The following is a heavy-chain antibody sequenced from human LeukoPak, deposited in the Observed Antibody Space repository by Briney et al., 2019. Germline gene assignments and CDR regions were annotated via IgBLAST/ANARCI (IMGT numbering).Heavy chain of an antibody. Sequence: GGSLRLSCAASGFTFSSYAMTWVRQAPGKGLEWVSSISAGAGTYYADSVTGRFTVSRDDSKNILYLQMNSLRAEDTAVYYCAKEPKYSSSYYSDYWGQGTLVTVSS. D-gene: IGHD6-13*01. CDR3: AKEPKYSSSYYSDY. CDR1: GFTFSSYA. CDR2: ISAGAGT. V-gene: IGHV3-23*01. J-gene: IGHJ4*02.